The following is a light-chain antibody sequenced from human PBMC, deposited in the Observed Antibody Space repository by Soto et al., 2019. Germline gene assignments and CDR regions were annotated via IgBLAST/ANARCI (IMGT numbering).Light chain of an antibody. J-gene: IGKJ5*01. CDR3: QQRSNWPPSIT. V-gene: IGKV3-11*01. CDR1: QSVGNF. CDR2: DAS. Sequence: EVVLTRSPATLSLSPGERATLSCRASQSVGNFLAWYQQKPGQAPRLLIYDASNRATGIPARFSGSGSGTDFTLTISSLQPEDFAVYYCQQRSNWPPSITFGQGTRLEVK.